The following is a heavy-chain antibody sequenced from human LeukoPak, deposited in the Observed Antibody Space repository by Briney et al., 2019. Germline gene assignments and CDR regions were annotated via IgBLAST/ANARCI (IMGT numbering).Heavy chain of an antibody. V-gene: IGHV3-66*01. CDR1: GFTVSSNY. D-gene: IGHD4-23*01. Sequence: GESLRLSCAASGFTVSSNYMNWVRQAPGKGLEWVSVIYSGGTTYYADSVKGRFTISRDNSKSTLYLQMNSLRAEDTAVYYCARDGYGGISYYYYGMDVWGQGTTVTVSS. J-gene: IGHJ6*02. CDR2: IYSGGTT. CDR3: ARDGYGGISYYYYGMDV.